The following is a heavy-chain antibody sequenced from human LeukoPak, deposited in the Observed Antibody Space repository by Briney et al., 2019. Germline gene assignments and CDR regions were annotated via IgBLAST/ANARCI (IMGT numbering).Heavy chain of an antibody. D-gene: IGHD1-14*01. CDR3: ARGAGFAEPLPEY. Sequence: GASVKVSCKASGYTFTNYAIQWVRQAPGQRLEWMGWINAGHGNTRYSQKFQGRVTITRDTSASTAYMELSSLRSEDTAVYYCARGAGFAEPLPEYWGQGTLLTVSS. J-gene: IGHJ4*02. V-gene: IGHV1-3*01. CDR1: GYTFTNYA. CDR2: INAGHGNT.